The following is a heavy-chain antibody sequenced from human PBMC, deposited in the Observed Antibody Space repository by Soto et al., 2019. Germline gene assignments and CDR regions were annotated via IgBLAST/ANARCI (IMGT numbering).Heavy chain of an antibody. V-gene: IGHV5-10-1*01. CDR2: IDASDSQT. CDR1: GYSFAGFW. CDR3: ARQIYDADTGPNFQYYFDS. D-gene: IGHD5-12*01. J-gene: IGHJ4*02. Sequence: GEALKISCKISGYSFAGFWITWVRQKPRKGIEGMGRIDASDSQTYCSTSYAGPVTISVTKSITTVFRQWSSLRTTDTAMYYCARQIYDADTGPNFQYYFDSWGQGTPVTVSS.